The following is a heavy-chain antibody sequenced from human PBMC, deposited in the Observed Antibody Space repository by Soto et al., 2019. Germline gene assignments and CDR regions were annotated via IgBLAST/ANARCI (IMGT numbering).Heavy chain of an antibody. J-gene: IGHJ4*02. D-gene: IGHD2-15*01. CDR3: ARILVIGPTRGPYFDY. CDR2: ISSSSSYI. Sequence: EVQLVESGGGLVKPGGSLRLSCAASGFTFSSYTMNWVRQAPGKGLEWVSSISSSSSYIYYADSVKGRFTICRDNAKNSLNPQVHRLRADDSSVYYCARILVIGPTRGPYFDYWGQGTLVTVSS. CDR1: GFTFSSYT. V-gene: IGHV3-21*01.